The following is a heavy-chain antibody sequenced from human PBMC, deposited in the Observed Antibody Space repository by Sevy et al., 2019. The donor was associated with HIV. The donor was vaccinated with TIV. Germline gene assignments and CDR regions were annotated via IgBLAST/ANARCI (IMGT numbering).Heavy chain of an antibody. V-gene: IGHV3-7*01. CDR3: ARTMIPLWFGGTHYFDY. CDR1: GFTFSSYW. D-gene: IGHD3-10*01. Sequence: GGSLRLSCAASGFTFSSYWMSWVRQAPGKGLEWVANIKQEGSEKYYVDSVKGRFTISRDNAKNSLYLQMNSLRAEDTAVSYCARTMIPLWFGGTHYFDYWGQGTLVTVSS. J-gene: IGHJ4*02. CDR2: IKQEGSEK.